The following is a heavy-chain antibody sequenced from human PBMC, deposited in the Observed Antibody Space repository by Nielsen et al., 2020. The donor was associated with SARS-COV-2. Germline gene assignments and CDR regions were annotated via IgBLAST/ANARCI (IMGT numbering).Heavy chain of an antibody. J-gene: IGHJ4*02. V-gene: IGHV1-18*04. Sequence: ASVKVSCKASGYTFTSYGISWVRQAPGQGLEWMGWISAYNGNTNYAQKLQGRVTITADESTSTAYMELSSLRSEDTAVYYCARAQYSYGSDYWGQGTLVTVSS. CDR3: ARAQYSYGSDY. CDR2: ISAYNGNT. D-gene: IGHD5-18*01. CDR1: GYTFTSYG.